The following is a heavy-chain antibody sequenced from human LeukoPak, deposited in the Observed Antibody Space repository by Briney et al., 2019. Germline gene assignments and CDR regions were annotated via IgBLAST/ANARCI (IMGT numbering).Heavy chain of an antibody. CDR1: GYTFTFYY. J-gene: IGHJ4*01. CDR3: ARDFSEYDILTEVFDY. V-gene: IGHV1-2*02. Sequence: ASVKVSCKASGYTFTFYYIHWVRQAPGQGLEWMGWINSNSGGTTYAHKFQGRVTMTRDTSISTAYMELSRLRSDDTAVYYCARDFSEYDILTEVFDYWGQGTLVTVSS. CDR2: INSNSGGT. D-gene: IGHD3-9*01.